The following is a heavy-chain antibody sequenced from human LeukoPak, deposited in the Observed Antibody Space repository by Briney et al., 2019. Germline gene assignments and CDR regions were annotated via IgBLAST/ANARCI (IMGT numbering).Heavy chain of an antibody. D-gene: IGHD1-1*01. CDR2: HYHTGRI. Sequence: PSETLSLTCSVSGGSISGTSYCWGWIRQPPGKGPEWIGSHYHTGRIYHNPSLNSRVTISVDTSKNQFSLKLSSVTDADTAVYYCARDGYDNWGLFDNWGRGTLVTVSS. V-gene: IGHV4-39*07. J-gene: IGHJ4*02. CDR3: ARDGYDNWGLFDN. CDR1: GGSISGTSYC.